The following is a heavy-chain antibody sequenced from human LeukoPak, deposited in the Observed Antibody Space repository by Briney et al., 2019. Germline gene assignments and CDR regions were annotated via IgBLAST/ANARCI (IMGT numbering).Heavy chain of an antibody. J-gene: IGHJ4*02. CDR2: ISYDGSNK. CDR3: ARGTMVRGVFDY. D-gene: IGHD3-10*01. Sequence: GGSLRLSCAASGFTFSSYAMHWVRQAPGKGLEWVAVISYDGSNKYYADSVKGRFTISRDNSKNTLYLQMNSLRAEDTAVYYCARGTMVRGVFDYWGQGTLVTASS. V-gene: IGHV3-30-3*01. CDR1: GFTFSSYA.